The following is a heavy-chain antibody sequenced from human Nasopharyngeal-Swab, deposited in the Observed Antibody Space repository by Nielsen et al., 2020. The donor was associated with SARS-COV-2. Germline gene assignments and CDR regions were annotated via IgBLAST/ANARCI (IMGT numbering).Heavy chain of an antibody. Sequence: GESLKISCAASGFTFSDYYMSWIRQAPGKGLEWVSYISTSGSTISFADSVKGRFTISRDNAKNSLYLQMNSLRAEDTAVYYCARPRGGWAFDIWGQGTMGTVSS. D-gene: IGHD3-16*01. V-gene: IGHV3-11*01. CDR1: GFTFSDYY. CDR2: ISTSGSTI. CDR3: ARPRGGWAFDI. J-gene: IGHJ3*02.